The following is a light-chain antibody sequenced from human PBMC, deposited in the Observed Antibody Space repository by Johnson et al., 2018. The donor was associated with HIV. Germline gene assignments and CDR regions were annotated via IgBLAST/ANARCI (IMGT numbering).Light chain of an antibody. Sequence: HSVLTQPPSVSAAPGQKVTISCFGSDSNIGNNYVSWYQQVPGTAPKLLIYDNNKRPSGIPDRFSGSKSGTSATLGITGLQTGDEADYYCGTWDSSLHVGFFGTGTKVTVL. J-gene: IGLJ1*01. V-gene: IGLV1-51*01. CDR2: DNN. CDR3: GTWDSSLHVGF. CDR1: DSNIGNNY.